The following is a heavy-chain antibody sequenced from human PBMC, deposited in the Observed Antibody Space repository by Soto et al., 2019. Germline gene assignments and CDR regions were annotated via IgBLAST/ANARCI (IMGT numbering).Heavy chain of an antibody. CDR3: ANCRRVGWFDP. CDR2: FDPEDGET. V-gene: IGHV1-24*01. Sequence: XSVKVTCKVSGYTLTELSMDWVRQAPGKGLEWMGGFDPEDGETIYAQKFQGRVTMTEDTSTDTAYMELSSLRSEDTAVYYCANCRRVGWFDPWGQGTLVTVSS. D-gene: IGHD2-15*01. CDR1: GYTLTELS. J-gene: IGHJ5*02.